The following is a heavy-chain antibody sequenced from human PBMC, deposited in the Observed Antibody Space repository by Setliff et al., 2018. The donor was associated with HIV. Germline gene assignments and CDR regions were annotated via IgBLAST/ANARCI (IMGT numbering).Heavy chain of an antibody. CDR2: INHDRTT. J-gene: IGHJ6*03. Sequence: ASETLSLTCAVYGGSFSGYYWSWIRQPPGKGLEWIGEINHDRTTNYNPSLKSRVTISVDTSKNQFSLTLNSVTAADTAAYYCARGSRQLTIFGVVFKTNYYFMDVWGKGTAVTSP. CDR1: GGSFSGYY. V-gene: IGHV4-34*01. D-gene: IGHD3-3*01. CDR3: ARGSRQLTIFGVVFKTNYYFMDV.